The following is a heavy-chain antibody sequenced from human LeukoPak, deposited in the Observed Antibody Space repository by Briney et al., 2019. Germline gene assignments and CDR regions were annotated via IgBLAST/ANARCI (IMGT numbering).Heavy chain of an antibody. CDR2: ISTGSTTI. V-gene: IGHV3-48*02. J-gene: IGHJ4*02. Sequence: GGSLRLSCAASGFTFSSYSMSWVRQAPGKGLEWVSYISTGSTTIYYADSVNGRFTISRDNAKNSLYLQMNSLRDEDTAVYYCARVLYYDSSGFDYWGQGTLVTVSS. D-gene: IGHD3-22*01. CDR3: ARVLYYDSSGFDY. CDR1: GFTFSSYS.